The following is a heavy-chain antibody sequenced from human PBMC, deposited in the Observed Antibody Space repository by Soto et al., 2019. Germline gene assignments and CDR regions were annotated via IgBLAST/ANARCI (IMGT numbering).Heavy chain of an antibody. D-gene: IGHD6-19*01. J-gene: IGHJ6*02. Sequence: QMQLVESGGGVVQPGESLRLSCAASGFTFNYYPVHWVRQTPGKGLEWVAVISFDGSNKYYADSVKGRFTISRDNSKNMLYLQMNSLRAEDAAVYYCARLPGALVAVLYIYPLDGREAMSDVDVWGQGTTVSVSS. CDR1: GFTFNYYP. V-gene: IGHV3-30-3*01. CDR2: ISFDGSNK. CDR3: ARLPGALVAVLYIYPLDGREAMSDVDV.